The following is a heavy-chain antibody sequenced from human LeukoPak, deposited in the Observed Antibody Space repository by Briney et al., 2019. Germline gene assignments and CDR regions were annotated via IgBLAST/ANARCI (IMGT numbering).Heavy chain of an antibody. D-gene: IGHD1-1*01. CDR3: ARVGYSDAFDI. Sequence: NPSETLSLTCTVSGGSISSSSYYWGWIRQPPGKGLEWIGSIYYSGSTYYNPSLKSRVTISVDTSKNQFSLKLSSVTAADTAVYYCARVGYSDAFDIWGQGTMVTLSS. V-gene: IGHV4-39*07. CDR2: IYYSGST. CDR1: GGSISSSSYY. J-gene: IGHJ3*02.